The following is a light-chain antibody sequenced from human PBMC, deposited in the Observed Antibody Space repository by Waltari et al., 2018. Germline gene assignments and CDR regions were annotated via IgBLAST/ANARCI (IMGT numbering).Light chain of an antibody. J-gene: IGKJ4*01. CDR1: QTINNNF. CDR3: QQFDGSILT. V-gene: IGKV3-20*01. CDR2: GAS. Sequence: IVLTQSPDTLSLSPGQRATLSCRASQTINNNFLVWYQQKPGKAPRLLIHGASIRATGFPDRFSGSGSGTDFTLTISRLEPEDVAVYYCQQFDGSILTFGGGTKVEI.